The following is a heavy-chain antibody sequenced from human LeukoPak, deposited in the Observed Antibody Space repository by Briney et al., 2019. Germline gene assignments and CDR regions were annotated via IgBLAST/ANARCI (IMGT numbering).Heavy chain of an antibody. Sequence: PGGSLRLSCAGSGFSFSSYWMHWVRQAPRKGLVWVSRINSGATTTDYADSVKGRFTISRDNSKNTLYLQMNSLRAEDTAVYYCARDRGGNPAAGQPFDIWGQGTMVTVSS. J-gene: IGHJ3*02. D-gene: IGHD2-2*01. CDR1: GFSFSSYW. V-gene: IGHV3-74*01. CDR2: INSGATTT. CDR3: ARDRGGNPAAGQPFDI.